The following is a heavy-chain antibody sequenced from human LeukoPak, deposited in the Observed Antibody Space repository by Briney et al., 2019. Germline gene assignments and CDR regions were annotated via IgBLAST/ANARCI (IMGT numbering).Heavy chain of an antibody. D-gene: IGHD6-19*01. CDR2: IYYSGCT. Sequence: PSETLSLTCTVSGGSIRSSSYYWGWIRQPPGKGLEWIGSIYYSGCTYYNASLKSRGTISVDTSKNQFSLKLNSVTAADTAVYFCARQVVAVAGTGYFDYWGQGTLVTVSS. V-gene: IGHV4-39*01. CDR3: ARQVVAVAGTGYFDY. CDR1: GGSIRSSSYY. J-gene: IGHJ4*02.